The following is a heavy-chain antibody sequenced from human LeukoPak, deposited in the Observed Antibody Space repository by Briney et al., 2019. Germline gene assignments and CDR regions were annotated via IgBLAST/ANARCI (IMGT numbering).Heavy chain of an antibody. CDR1: GYTFASYG. J-gene: IGHJ4*02. V-gene: IGHV1-18*04. CDR2: ISAYNGNT. Sequence: ASVKVSSKASGYTFASYGISWVRQAPGQGLEWMGWISAYNGNTNYAQKLQGRVTMTTDTSTSTAYMELRSLRSDDTAVYYCARLGSGRPDLDYWGQGTLVTVSS. D-gene: IGHD3-10*02. CDR3: ARLGSGRPDLDY.